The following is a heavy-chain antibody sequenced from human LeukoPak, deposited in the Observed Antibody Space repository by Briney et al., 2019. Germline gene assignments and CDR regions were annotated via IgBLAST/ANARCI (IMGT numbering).Heavy chain of an antibody. Sequence: GASVKVSCKASGYTFTSYGITWVRQAPGQGLEWMGWISAYNGNTNYAQRLQGRVTMTTDTSKSTAYMELRSLTSDDTAVYYCARVKVPVVPAAKTYYFDYWGQGTLVTVSS. CDR1: GYTFTSYG. D-gene: IGHD2-2*01. V-gene: IGHV1-18*01. CDR3: ARVKVPVVPAAKTYYFDY. CDR2: ISAYNGNT. J-gene: IGHJ4*02.